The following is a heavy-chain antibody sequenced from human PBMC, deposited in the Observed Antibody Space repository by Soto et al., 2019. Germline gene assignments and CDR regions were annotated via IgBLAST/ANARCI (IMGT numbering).Heavy chain of an antibody. Sequence: ESLSLTCAVYGGSFSGYYWSWIRQPPGKGLEWIGEINHSGSTNYNPSLKSRVTISVDTSKNQFSLKLSSVTAADTAVYYCARVFRTTGTSSHYYYYYGMDVWGQGTTVTVSS. CDR3: ARVFRTTGTSSHYYYYYGMDV. D-gene: IGHD1-1*01. CDR2: INHSGST. J-gene: IGHJ6*02. CDR1: GGSFSGYY. V-gene: IGHV4-34*01.